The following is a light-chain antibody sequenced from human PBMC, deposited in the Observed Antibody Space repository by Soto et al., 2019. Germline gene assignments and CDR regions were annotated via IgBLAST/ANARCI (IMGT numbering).Light chain of an antibody. V-gene: IGKV1-39*01. CDR1: QSISSY. CDR3: QQRYSTPFT. CDR2: AAS. J-gene: IGKJ4*01. Sequence: DIQMTQSPSSLSASVEDRVTITCRASQSISSYLNWYQQKPGKAPKLLIYAASSLQSGVPSRFSGSGSGTDFTLTISSLQPEDFATYYCQQRYSTPFTFGGGTKVEIK.